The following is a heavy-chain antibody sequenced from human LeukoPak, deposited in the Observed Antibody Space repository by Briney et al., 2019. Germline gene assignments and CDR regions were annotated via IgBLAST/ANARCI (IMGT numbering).Heavy chain of an antibody. CDR1: EFTFSAYA. V-gene: IGHV3-23*01. Sequence: PGGSLRLSCVASEFTFSAYAMTWVRQAPGKGLEWVSAISGDGVSIYYADSVKGRFTLSRDNSKNTVYLQMNSLRAEDTAVYYCAKDGSGAMALDAFDIWGQGTMVTVSS. CDR2: ISGDGVSI. CDR3: AKDGSGAMALDAFDI. J-gene: IGHJ3*02. D-gene: IGHD3-3*01.